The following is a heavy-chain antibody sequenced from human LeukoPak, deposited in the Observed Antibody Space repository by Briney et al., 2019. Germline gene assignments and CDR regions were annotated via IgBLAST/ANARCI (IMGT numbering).Heavy chain of an antibody. CDR1: GGSISSYY. Sequence: PSETLSLTCAVYGGSISSYYWSWIRQPPGKGLEWIGYIYYSGSTNYNPSLKSRVTISVDTSKNQFSLNLRSVTAADTAVYYCARDRTYSGSSTTYYYGMDVWGQGTTVTVSS. D-gene: IGHD6-6*01. CDR3: ARDRTYSGSSTTYYYGMDV. J-gene: IGHJ6*02. V-gene: IGHV4-59*01. CDR2: IYYSGST.